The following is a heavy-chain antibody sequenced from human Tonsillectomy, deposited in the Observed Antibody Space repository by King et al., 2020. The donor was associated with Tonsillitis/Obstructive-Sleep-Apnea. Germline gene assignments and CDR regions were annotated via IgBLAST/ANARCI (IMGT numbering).Heavy chain of an antibody. J-gene: IGHJ6*03. D-gene: IGHD5-12*01. Sequence: VTLKESGPALVKPPQTLTLTCSFSGFSLSTSGMSVSWIRQPPGKALEWLARIDWDDDKYYSTSLKTRLTISKDTSKNQVVLTMTNMDPVDTATYYCARSPMATTYYYYYMDVWGKGTTVTVSS. CDR2: IDWDDDK. CDR3: ARSPMATTYYYYYMDV. CDR1: GFSLSTSGMS. V-gene: IGHV2-70*11.